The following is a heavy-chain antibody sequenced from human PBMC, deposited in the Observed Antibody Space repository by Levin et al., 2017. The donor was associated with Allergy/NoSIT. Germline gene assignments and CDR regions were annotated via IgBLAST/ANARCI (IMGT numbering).Heavy chain of an antibody. CDR3: VSSGIYGVVINYHFDY. Sequence: PVASVKVSCAASGFTFSSYAMSWVRQAPGKGLEWVSAISGSGGSTYYADSVKGRFTISRDNSKNTLYLQMNSLRAEDTAVYYCVSSGIYGVVINYHFDYWGQGTLVTVSS. V-gene: IGHV3-23*01. J-gene: IGHJ4*02. CDR2: ISGSGGST. CDR1: GFTFSSYA. D-gene: IGHD3-3*01.